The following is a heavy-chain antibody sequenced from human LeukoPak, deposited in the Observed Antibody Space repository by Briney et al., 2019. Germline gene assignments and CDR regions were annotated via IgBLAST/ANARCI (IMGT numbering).Heavy chain of an antibody. J-gene: IGHJ4*02. CDR3: ARVGSGSYWGYFDY. V-gene: IGHV3-74*01. CDR1: GFIFSSYW. D-gene: IGHD1-26*01. CDR2: INTDGSST. Sequence: GGSLRLSCAASGFIFSSYWMHWVRQAPGKGLVWVSRINTDGSSTSYADSVKGRFTISRDNAKNSLYLQMNSLRAEDTAVYYCARVGSGSYWGYFDYWGQGTLVTVSS.